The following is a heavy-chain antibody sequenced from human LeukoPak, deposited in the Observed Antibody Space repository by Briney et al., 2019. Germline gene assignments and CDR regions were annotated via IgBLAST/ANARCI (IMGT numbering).Heavy chain of an antibody. V-gene: IGHV7-4-1*02. CDR1: GYTFTSYA. CDR2: INTNTGNP. D-gene: IGHD5-18*01. Sequence: ASVKVSCKASGYTFTSYAMNWARQAPGQGLEWMGWINTNTGNPTYAQGFTGRFVFSLDTSVSTAYLQISSLKAEDTAVYYCARPTTKYSYGKLGNWFDPWGQGTLVTVSS. CDR3: ARPTTKYSYGKLGNWFDP. J-gene: IGHJ5*02.